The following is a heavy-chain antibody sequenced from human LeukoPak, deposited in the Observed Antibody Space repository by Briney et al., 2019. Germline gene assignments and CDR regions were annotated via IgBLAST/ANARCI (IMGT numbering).Heavy chain of an antibody. V-gene: IGHV4-59*01. CDR2: IYYSGST. J-gene: IGHJ3*02. CDR3: ARAPFRDADDAFDI. Sequence: PSETLSLTCTVSGGSISSYYWSWIRQPPGKGLEWIGYIYYSGSTNYNPSLKSRVTISVDTSKNQFSLKLSSVTAADTAAYYCARAPFRDADDAFDIWGQGTMVTVSS. CDR1: GGSISSYY.